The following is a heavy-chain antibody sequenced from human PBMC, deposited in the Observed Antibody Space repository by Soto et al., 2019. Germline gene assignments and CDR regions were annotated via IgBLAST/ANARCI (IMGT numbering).Heavy chain of an antibody. Sequence: SGPTLVNPTHTLTLTCTFSGFSLSTTGMRVSWIRQPPGKALEWLARIAWDDDKFYTTSLKTRLTISKDTSKNQVVLTMTNMDPVDTATYFCARIPGWLQGFDSWGQGTLVTV. CDR2: IAWDDDK. D-gene: IGHD6-19*01. CDR3: ARIPGWLQGFDS. CDR1: GFSLSTTGMR. J-gene: IGHJ4*02. V-gene: IGHV2-70*04.